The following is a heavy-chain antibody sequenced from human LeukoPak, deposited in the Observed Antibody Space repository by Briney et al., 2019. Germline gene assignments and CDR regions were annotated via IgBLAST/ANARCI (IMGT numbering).Heavy chain of an antibody. CDR3: ARDGKWGTYYYYGMDV. CDR1: GFTFSSYA. CDR2: ISGSGGST. D-gene: IGHD1-26*01. Sequence: GGSLRLSCAASGFTFSSYAMSWVRQAPGKGLEWVSAISGSGGSTYYADSVKGRFTISRDNSKNTLYLQMNSLRAEDTAVYYCARDGKWGTYYYYGMDVWGQGTTVTVSS. J-gene: IGHJ6*02. V-gene: IGHV3-23*01.